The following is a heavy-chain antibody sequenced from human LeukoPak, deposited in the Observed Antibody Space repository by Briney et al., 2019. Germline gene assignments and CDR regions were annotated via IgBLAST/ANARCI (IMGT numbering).Heavy chain of an antibody. J-gene: IGHJ4*02. D-gene: IGHD2-2*01. V-gene: IGHV4-59*12. CDR1: GGSISSYY. Sequence: SETLSLTCTVSGGSISSYYWSWIRQPPGKGLEWIGYIYYSGSTYYNPSLKSRVTISVDTSKNQFSLKLSSVTAADTAVYYCARGLVVPAATFDYWGQGTLVTVSS. CDR3: ARGLVVPAATFDY. CDR2: IYYSGST.